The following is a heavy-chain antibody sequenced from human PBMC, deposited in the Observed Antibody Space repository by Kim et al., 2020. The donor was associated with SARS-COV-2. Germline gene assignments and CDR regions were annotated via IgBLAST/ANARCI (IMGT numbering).Heavy chain of an antibody. J-gene: IGHJ4*01. Sequence: GGSLRLSCAASGFTFSSYGMHWVRQAPGKGLEWVAVISYDGSNKYYADSVKGRFTISRDNSKNTLYLQMNSLRAEDTAVYYCAKEIGYYYDSSGYLDYWG. CDR3: AKEIGYYYDSSGYLDY. CDR1: GFTFSSYG. V-gene: IGHV3-30*18. CDR2: ISYDGSNK. D-gene: IGHD3-22*01.